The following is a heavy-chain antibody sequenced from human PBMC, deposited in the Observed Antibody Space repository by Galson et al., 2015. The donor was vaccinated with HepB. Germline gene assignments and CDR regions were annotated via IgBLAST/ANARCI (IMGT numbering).Heavy chain of an antibody. CDR3: ASFRGSSSWYLIDAFDI. D-gene: IGHD6-13*01. CDR1: GVTFSSYS. V-gene: IGHV3-21*01. CDR2: ISRSSSYI. J-gene: IGHJ3*02. Sequence: SLRLSCAASGVTFSSYSMNWVRHAPGKGLEWVSSISRSSSYIYYADSVKGRFTISRDNAKNSLYLQMNSLSAEDTAVYYCASFRGSSSWYLIDAFDIWGQGTMVTVSS.